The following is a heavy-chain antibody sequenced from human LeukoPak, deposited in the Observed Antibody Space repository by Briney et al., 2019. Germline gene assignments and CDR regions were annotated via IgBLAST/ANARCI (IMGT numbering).Heavy chain of an antibody. D-gene: IGHD4-23*01. Sequence: GASVKVSCKAYVGTFSSYTISWVRQAPGQGLEWMGRIIPILGIANYAQKFQGRVTITADKSTSTAYMELSSLRSEDTAVYYCARYYGGNSSLDYWGQGSLVTVSS. J-gene: IGHJ4*02. CDR3: ARYYGGNSSLDY. CDR2: IIPILGIA. V-gene: IGHV1-69*02. CDR1: VGTFSSYT.